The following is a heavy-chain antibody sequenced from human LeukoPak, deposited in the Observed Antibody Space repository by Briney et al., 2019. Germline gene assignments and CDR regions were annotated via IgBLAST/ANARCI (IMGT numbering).Heavy chain of an antibody. CDR2: MNPNSGNT. CDR3: ARGRDGYTDY. V-gene: IGHV1-8*03. CDR1: GYTFTSYD. D-gene: IGHD5-24*01. Sequence: GASVKLSCKASGYTFTSYDINWVRQATGQGLEWMGWMNPNSGNTGYAQKFQGRVTITRNTSISTAYMELSSLRSEDTDVYYCARGRDGYTDYWGQGTLVTVSS. J-gene: IGHJ4*02.